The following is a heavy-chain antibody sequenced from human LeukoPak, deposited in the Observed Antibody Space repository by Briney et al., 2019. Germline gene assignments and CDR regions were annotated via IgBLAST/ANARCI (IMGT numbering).Heavy chain of an antibody. V-gene: IGHV1-69*05. CDR3: ASLELPNDYWYFDL. CDR2: IIPIFGTA. D-gene: IGHD1-7*01. J-gene: IGHJ2*01. Sequence: SVKVSCKASGGTFSSYATSWVRQAPGQGLEWRGGIIPIFGTANYAQKFQGRVTITTDESTSTAYMELSSLRSEDTAVYYCASLELPNDYWYFDLWGRGTLVTVSS. CDR1: GGTFSSYA.